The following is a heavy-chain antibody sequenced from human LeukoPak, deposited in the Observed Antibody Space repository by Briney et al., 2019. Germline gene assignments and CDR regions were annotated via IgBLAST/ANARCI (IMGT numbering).Heavy chain of an antibody. Sequence: GASVKVSWKASGGTFSSYAISWVRQAPGQGLEWMGGIIPIFGTANYAQKFQGRVTITTDESTSTAYMELSSLRSEDTAVYYCARGGGNYDSSGYYQLLDYWGQGTLVTVSS. CDR2: IIPIFGTA. D-gene: IGHD3-22*01. CDR1: GGTFSSYA. CDR3: ARGGGNYDSSGYYQLLDY. J-gene: IGHJ4*02. V-gene: IGHV1-69*05.